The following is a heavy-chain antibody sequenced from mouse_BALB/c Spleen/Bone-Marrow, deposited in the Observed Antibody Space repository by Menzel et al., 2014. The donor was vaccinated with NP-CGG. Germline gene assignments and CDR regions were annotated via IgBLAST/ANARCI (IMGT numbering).Heavy chain of an antibody. V-gene: IGHV1-34*02. Sequence: EVKLQESGPELVKPGASVTISCKASGYSFTGYYLHKVKQTHVKSLEWIGRINPNNGATSYNQNFMHKASLTVDKSSSTAFMELHSLTTEDSAVYYCGRYHYGSSNIDYWGQGTIFTVSS. D-gene: IGHD1-1*01. CDR1: GYSFTGYY. CDR2: INPNNGAT. J-gene: IGHJ2*01. CDR3: GRYHYGSSNIDY.